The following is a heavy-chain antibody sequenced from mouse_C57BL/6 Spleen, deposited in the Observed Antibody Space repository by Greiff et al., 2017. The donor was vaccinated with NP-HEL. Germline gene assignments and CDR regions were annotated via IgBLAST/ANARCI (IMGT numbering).Heavy chain of an antibody. J-gene: IGHJ4*01. D-gene: IGHD1-1*01. CDR2: IWTGGGT. CDR3: ARKERDYYGSSYDYAIDY. Sequence: QVQLQQSGPGLVAPSQSLSITCTVSGFSLTSYAISWVRQPPGKGLEWLGVIWTGGGTNYNSAPKSILSISKDNSKSQVFLKMNSLQTDDTARYYCARKERDYYGSSYDYAIDYWGQGTSVTVSS. CDR1: GFSLTSYA. V-gene: IGHV2-9-1*01.